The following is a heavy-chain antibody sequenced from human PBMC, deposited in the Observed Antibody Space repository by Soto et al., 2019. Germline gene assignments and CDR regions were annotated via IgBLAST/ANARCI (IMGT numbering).Heavy chain of an antibody. CDR2: LYSDGSIT. J-gene: IGHJ6*04. CDR3: ATDGSYAQHV. V-gene: IGHV3-74*01. CDR1: GFTFSSTW. Sequence: GGSLRLSCTASGFTFSSTWMHWVRQAPGRALGWVSHLYSDGSITDYADSVKGRFTISRDSARNMMYLQMNSMTVKETAVYYCATDGSYAQHVSGKGTTVTVSS. D-gene: IGHD2-2*01.